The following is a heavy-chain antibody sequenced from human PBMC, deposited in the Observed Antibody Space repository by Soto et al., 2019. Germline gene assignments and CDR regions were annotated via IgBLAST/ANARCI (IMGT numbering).Heavy chain of an antibody. Sequence: PGGSLRLSCEVSGFSVSSNYMSWVRQAPGKGLEWVSVIYSGGSTYYADSVKGRFSISRDISKNTVYLQMNSLRAEDTAVYYCARDDAASGILFDYWGQGTLVTVSS. D-gene: IGHD3-10*01. CDR1: GFSVSSNY. J-gene: IGHJ4*02. CDR3: ARDDAASGILFDY. CDR2: IYSGGST. V-gene: IGHV3-53*01.